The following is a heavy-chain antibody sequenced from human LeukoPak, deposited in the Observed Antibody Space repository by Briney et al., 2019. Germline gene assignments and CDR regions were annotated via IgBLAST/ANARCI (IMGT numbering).Heavy chain of an antibody. CDR1: GGSFSGYY. D-gene: IGHD5-18*01. J-gene: IGHJ4*02. V-gene: IGHV4-34*01. CDR2: INHSGST. CDR3: AVDRGYSYGLDY. Sequence: SETLSLTCAGYGGSFSGYYWSLIRQPPGKGLEWIGEINHSGSTNYNPSLKSRVTISVDTSKNQFSLKLSSVTAADTAVYYCAVDRGYSYGLDYWGQGTLVTVSS.